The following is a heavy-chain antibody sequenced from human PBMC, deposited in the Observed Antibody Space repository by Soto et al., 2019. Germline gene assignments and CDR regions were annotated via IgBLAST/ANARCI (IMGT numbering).Heavy chain of an antibody. J-gene: IGHJ6*02. CDR2: ISSSGGHT. CDR3: ARGEHRSIAARPDPYGMDV. V-gene: IGHV3-48*03. Sequence: EVQLVDSGGGLAQPGGSLRLSCAASGFAFNTYEMNWLRQAPGKGLEWVSYISSSGGHTYYADSVKGRFTISRDNTKNSLFLQMNSLGAEDTAVYYCARGEHRSIAARPDPYGMDVWGQGTTVTVSS. D-gene: IGHD6-6*01. CDR1: GFAFNTYE.